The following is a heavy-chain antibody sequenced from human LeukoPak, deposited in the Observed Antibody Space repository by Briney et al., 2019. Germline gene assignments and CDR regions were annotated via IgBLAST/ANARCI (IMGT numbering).Heavy chain of an antibody. CDR3: ARAAGEMATIRY. D-gene: IGHD5-24*01. Sequence: PGRSLRLSCAASGFTFYDYAMHWVPPAPGMGLEWVSGISWNSGSIGYADSVKGRFTISRDNAKNSLYLQMNSLRAEDTAVYYCARAAGEMATIRYWGQGTLVTVSS. CDR2: ISWNSGSI. J-gene: IGHJ4*02. CDR1: GFTFYDYA. V-gene: IGHV3-9*01.